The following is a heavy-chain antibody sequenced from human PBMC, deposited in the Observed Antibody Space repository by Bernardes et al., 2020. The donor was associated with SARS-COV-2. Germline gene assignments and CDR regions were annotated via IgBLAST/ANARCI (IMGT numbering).Heavy chain of an antibody. Sequence: VGSLRLSCAASGFSFSSHAMSWVRQAPGKGLEWVSAISGSGGSTYYADSVKGRFTISRDNSKNTLYLQMNSLRVEDTAVYYCAKDSSLRHSGADYYYGMDVWGQGTTVTVSS. CDR1: GFSFSSHA. D-gene: IGHD5-12*01. V-gene: IGHV3-23*01. CDR3: AKDSSLRHSGADYYYGMDV. J-gene: IGHJ6*02. CDR2: ISGSGGST.